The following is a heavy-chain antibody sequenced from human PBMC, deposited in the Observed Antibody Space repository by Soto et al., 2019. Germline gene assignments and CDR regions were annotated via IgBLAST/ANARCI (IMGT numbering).Heavy chain of an antibody. CDR3: GRGRSGQIVIFY. CDR1: GYTFAGHY. V-gene: IGHV1-2*02. D-gene: IGHD1-26*01. J-gene: IGHJ4*02. Sequence: ASVKVSCKTSGYTFAGHYIHWVRQAPQQGPEWMGEIGPESGATRYAEKFRGRVTMTMDTSITTVYMELRNLSPDDTAVYYCGRGRSGQIVIFYWGQGTPVTVSS. CDR2: IGPESGAT.